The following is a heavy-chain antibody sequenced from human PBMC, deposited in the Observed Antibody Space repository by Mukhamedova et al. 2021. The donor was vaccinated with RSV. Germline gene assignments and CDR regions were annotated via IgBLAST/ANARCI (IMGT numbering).Heavy chain of an antibody. V-gene: IGHV2-5*02. CDR3: PHSGGVAMAVPLDS. J-gene: IGHJ4*02. CDR2: IYWDDDR. D-gene: IGHD2-8*02. Sequence: EWLALIYWDDDRRYSPSLKSRLTITKDTSKNQVVLTLANVDPVDTATYFCPHSGGVAMAVPLDSWGQGTLVTVSS.